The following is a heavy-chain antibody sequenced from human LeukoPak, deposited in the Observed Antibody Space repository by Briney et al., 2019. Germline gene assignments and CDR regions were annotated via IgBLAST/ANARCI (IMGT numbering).Heavy chain of an antibody. CDR2: LNRNNGGT. CDR3: ATGQEIVLLDY. D-gene: IGHD2-15*01. J-gene: IGHJ4*02. V-gene: IGHV1-2*02. Sequence: ASVKVSCKTSGFNLIGYYIHWVRQAPGQGLEWMGWLNRNNGGTNYAEEFQGRVTMTRDTSISTAYMELSGLRFDDTALYYCATGQEIVLLDYWGQGTLVTVSS. CDR1: GFNLIGYY.